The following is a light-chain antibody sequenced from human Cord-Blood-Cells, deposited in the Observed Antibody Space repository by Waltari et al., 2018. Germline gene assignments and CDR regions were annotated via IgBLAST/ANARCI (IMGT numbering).Light chain of an antibody. Sequence: DIQMTQSPSTLSASVGDRVTITCRASQSISSWLAWYQQKPGKAPKLLIYKASSLESGVPSRFSGGGSGTEFTLTISGLQPDDLATYYCQQYNSYWTFGQGTKVEIK. J-gene: IGKJ1*01. CDR3: QQYNSYWT. CDR2: KAS. V-gene: IGKV1-5*03. CDR1: QSISSW.